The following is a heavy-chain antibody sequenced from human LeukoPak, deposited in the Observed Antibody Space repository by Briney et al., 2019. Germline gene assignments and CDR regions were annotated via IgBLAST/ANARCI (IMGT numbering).Heavy chain of an antibody. CDR2: ISSSSSYI. CDR1: GFSFSNSW. Sequence: GGSLRLSCAASGFSFSNSWMNWVRQAPGKGLEWVSSISSSSSYIYYADSVKGRFTISRDNAKNSLYLQMNSLRAEDTAVYYCARGCYYDSSGCSDYWGQGTLVTVSS. CDR3: ARGCYYDSSGCSDY. V-gene: IGHV3-21*01. D-gene: IGHD3-22*01. J-gene: IGHJ4*02.